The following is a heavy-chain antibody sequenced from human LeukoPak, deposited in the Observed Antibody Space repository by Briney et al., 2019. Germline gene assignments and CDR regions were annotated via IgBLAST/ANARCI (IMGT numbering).Heavy chain of an antibody. D-gene: IGHD4-17*01. Sequence: SQTLSLTCTVSGGSISSGDYYWSWIRQPPGKGLEWIGYIYYSGSTYYNPSLKSRVTISVDTSKNQFSLKLSSVTAADTAVYYCARGGHGDNSWFDRWGQGTLVTVSS. J-gene: IGHJ5*02. CDR1: GGSISSGDYY. CDR3: ARGGHGDNSWFDR. V-gene: IGHV4-30-4*01. CDR2: IYYSGST.